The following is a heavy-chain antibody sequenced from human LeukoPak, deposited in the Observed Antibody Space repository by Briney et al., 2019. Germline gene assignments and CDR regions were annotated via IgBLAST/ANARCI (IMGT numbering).Heavy chain of an antibody. V-gene: IGHV4-39*01. CDR1: GCSISSSSYY. CDR2: IYYSGST. D-gene: IGHD1-26*01. Sequence: PSETLSLTCTVSGCSISSSSYYWGWIRQPPGKGLEWIGSIYYSGSTYYNPSLKSRVTISVDTSKNQFSLKLSSVTAADTAVYYCAGCLGTSIVQSSWFDPWGQGNLVTVSS. J-gene: IGHJ5*02. CDR3: AGCLGTSIVQSSWFDP.